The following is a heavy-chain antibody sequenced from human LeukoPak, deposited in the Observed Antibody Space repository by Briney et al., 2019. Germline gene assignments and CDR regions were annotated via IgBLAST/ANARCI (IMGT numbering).Heavy chain of an antibody. CDR3: AQFGGTSGTSFDI. V-gene: IGHV3-7*01. D-gene: IGHD4-23*01. CDR2: IKEDGSNK. CDR1: GFTFSAFW. Sequence: GGSLRLSCTASGFTFSAFWMSWLRQAPGKGLEWVANIKEDGSNKGYLDSVKGRFTISRDNAKHSVYLQMNSLTVEDTALYYCAQFGGTSGTSFDIWGQGTMVTVSS. J-gene: IGHJ3*02.